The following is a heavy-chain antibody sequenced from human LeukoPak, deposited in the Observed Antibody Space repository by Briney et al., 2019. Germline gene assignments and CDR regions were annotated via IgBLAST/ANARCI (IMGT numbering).Heavy chain of an antibody. CDR3: ATFNLRGQQLVHDY. Sequence: ASVKVSCKVSGYTLTELSMHWVRQAPGKGLEWMGGFDPEDGETIYAQKFQGRVTMTEDTSTDTAYMELSSLRSGDTAVYYCATFNLRGQQLVHDYWGQGTLVTVSS. CDR1: GYTLTELS. D-gene: IGHD6-13*01. J-gene: IGHJ4*02. CDR2: FDPEDGET. V-gene: IGHV1-24*01.